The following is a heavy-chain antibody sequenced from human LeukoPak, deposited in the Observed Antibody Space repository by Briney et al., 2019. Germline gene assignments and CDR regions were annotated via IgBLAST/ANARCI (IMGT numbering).Heavy chain of an antibody. CDR2: MNPNSGNT. V-gene: IGHV1-8*01. D-gene: IGHD6-13*01. CDR1: GYTFTSYD. J-gene: IGHJ3*02. Sequence: ASVKVSCKASGYTFTSYDINWVRQATGQGLEWMGWMNPNSGNTGYAQKFQGRVTMTRNTSISTAYMELSSLRSEDTAVYYCATRARWQQLILGGAFDIWGQGTMVTVSS. CDR3: ATRARWQQLILGGAFDI.